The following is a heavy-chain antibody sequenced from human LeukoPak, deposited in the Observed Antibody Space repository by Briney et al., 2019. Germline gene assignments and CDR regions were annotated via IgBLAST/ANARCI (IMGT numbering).Heavy chain of an antibody. CDR1: GYTFTGYY. V-gene: IGHV1-2*02. J-gene: IGHJ5*02. D-gene: IGHD5-24*01. CDR3: ARGGGMCDGYNVDA. CDR2: INPNSGGT. Sequence: ASVKVSCKASGYTFTGYYLHWVRQAPGQGLEWMGWINPNSGGTNSAQKFQGRVTMTRDTSITTAYMELIRLRSDDTAVYFCARGGGMCDGYNVDAWGQGTLVTVSS.